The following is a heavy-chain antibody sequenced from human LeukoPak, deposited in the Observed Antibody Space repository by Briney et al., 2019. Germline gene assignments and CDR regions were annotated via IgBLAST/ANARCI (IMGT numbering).Heavy chain of an antibody. CDR3: ARGRVYYDSSGYRAYYFDY. Sequence: PSETLSLTRTVSGGSIGSGGYYWSWIRQHPGKGLEWIGYIYYSGSTYYNPSLKSRVTISVDTSKNQFSLKLSSVTAADTAVYYCARGRVYYDSSGYRAYYFDYWGQGTLVTVSS. D-gene: IGHD3-22*01. V-gene: IGHV4-31*03. CDR1: GGSIGSGGYY. J-gene: IGHJ4*02. CDR2: IYYSGST.